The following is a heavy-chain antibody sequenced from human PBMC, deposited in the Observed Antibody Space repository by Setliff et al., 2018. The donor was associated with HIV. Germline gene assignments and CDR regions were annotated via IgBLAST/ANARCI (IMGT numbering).Heavy chain of an antibody. Sequence: GGSLRLSCAASGLTFSTYSMNWVRQAPGKGLEWVSFISLRSTNIYYADSVKGRFTISRDDATNSLYLQMNSLRAEDTAVYYCAKDTQTGYYDYWGQGTLVTVSS. CDR1: GLTFSTYS. J-gene: IGHJ4*02. CDR3: AKDTQTGYYDY. D-gene: IGHD3-10*01. CDR2: ISLRSTNI. V-gene: IGHV3-48*01.